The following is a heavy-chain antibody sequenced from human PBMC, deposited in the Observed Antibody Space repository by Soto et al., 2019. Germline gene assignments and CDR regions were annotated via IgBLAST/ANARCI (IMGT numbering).Heavy chain of an antibody. CDR3: ARGPRSGSDSVDGSDV. Sequence: WETLSLTCVVSGASISTSNWWSWVRQSPGKGLEWIGEIYHTGSTSYSPSLKSRVTMSIDKSKNQFSLRLTAVTAADTAIYYCARGPRSGSDSVDGSDVWGQGTVGTVSS. CDR1: GASISTSNW. V-gene: IGHV4-4*02. D-gene: IGHD1-26*01. CDR2: IYHTGST. J-gene: IGHJ3*01.